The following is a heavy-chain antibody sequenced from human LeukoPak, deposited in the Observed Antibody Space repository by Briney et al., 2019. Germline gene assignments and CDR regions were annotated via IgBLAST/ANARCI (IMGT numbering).Heavy chain of an antibody. J-gene: IGHJ1*01. Sequence: GGSLRLSCAASGFTFSSYDMSWVRQAPGKGLEWVSVIGSNGGSTYYADSVKGRFTISRDNSKNTLYLQMNSLRAEDTAVYYCAKMEVVTADDKYFQYWGQGTLVTVSS. CDR2: IGSNGGST. CDR3: AKMEVVTADDKYFQY. CDR1: GFTFSSYD. V-gene: IGHV3-23*01. D-gene: IGHD2-21*02.